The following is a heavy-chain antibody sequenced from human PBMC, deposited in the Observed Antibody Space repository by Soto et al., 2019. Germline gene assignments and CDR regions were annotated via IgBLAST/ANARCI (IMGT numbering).Heavy chain of an antibody. Sequence: VKVSCKASGGTFSSYTISWVRQAPGQGLEWMGRIIPILGIANYAQKFQGRVTITADKSTSTAYMELSSLRSEDTAVYYCASGLYFDWLPLSPFDYRGQGTLVTVSS. CDR3: ASGLYFDWLPLSPFDY. D-gene: IGHD3-9*01. CDR1: GGTFSSYT. V-gene: IGHV1-69*02. J-gene: IGHJ4*02. CDR2: IIPILGIA.